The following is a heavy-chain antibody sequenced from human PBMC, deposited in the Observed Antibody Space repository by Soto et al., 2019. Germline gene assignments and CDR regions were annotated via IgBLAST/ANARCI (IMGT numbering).Heavy chain of an antibody. CDR1: GGSFSGYY. V-gene: IGHV4-34*01. Sequence: SEPLSLTCAVYGGSFSGYYWSWIRQPPGKGLEWIGEINHSGSTNYNPSPKSRVTISVDTSKNQFSLKLSSVTAADTAVYYCARGLRIQLWFYGELFDYWGQGTLVTVSS. CDR3: ARGLRIQLWFYGELFDY. CDR2: INHSGST. J-gene: IGHJ4*02. D-gene: IGHD5-18*01.